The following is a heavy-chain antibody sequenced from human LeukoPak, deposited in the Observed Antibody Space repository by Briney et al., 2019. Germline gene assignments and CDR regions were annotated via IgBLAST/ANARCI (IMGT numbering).Heavy chain of an antibody. J-gene: IGHJ3*02. CDR3: ARVPSETYSSSSPRVGAFDI. CDR1: GGSISSGGYY. D-gene: IGHD6-6*01. CDR2: IYTSGNT. V-gene: IGHV4-61*02. Sequence: PSETLSLTCTLSGGSISSGGYYWSWIRQPAGKGLEWIGRIYTSGNTNYNPSLKSRATISVDTSKNQVYLKLSSVTAADKAVYYCARVPSETYSSSSPRVGAFDIWGQGTMVTVSS.